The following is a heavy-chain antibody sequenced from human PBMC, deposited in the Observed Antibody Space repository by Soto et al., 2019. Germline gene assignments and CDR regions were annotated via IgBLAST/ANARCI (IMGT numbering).Heavy chain of an antibody. J-gene: IGHJ6*02. V-gene: IGHV3-30-3*01. CDR3: ATLGVRSMDG. CDR1: GFTFRTYA. CDR2: ISYDGSNK. D-gene: IGHD3-10*01. Sequence: QVQLVESGGGVVQPGRSLRLSCAASGFTFRTYAMHWVRQAPGKGLEWVAFISYDGSNKYYADSVKGRFTISRDNSKNRLYLQMTSLRPEDTAVYYCATLGVRSMDGWGHGTTVTVSS.